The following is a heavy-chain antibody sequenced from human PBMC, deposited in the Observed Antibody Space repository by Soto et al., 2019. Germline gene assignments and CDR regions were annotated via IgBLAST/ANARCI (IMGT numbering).Heavy chain of an antibody. Sequence: EVQLLVSGGDLVQPGGSLRLSCVASGFTFGSRAMSWVRQAPGEGLEWVSTITDNGGDSKSADSVRGRFAISRDNSKNTLYLQMNSLRAEDTAVYYCAKLYFDWLGLRGGGSNWFDPWGQGTLVTVSS. CDR2: ITDNGGDS. V-gene: IGHV3-23*01. J-gene: IGHJ5*02. D-gene: IGHD3-9*01. CDR1: GFTFGSRA. CDR3: AKLYFDWLGLRGGGSNWFDP.